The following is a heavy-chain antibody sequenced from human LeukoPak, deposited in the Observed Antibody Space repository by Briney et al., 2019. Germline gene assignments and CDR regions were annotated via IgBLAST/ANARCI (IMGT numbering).Heavy chain of an antibody. J-gene: IGHJ5*02. Sequence: SETLSLTCAVSGGSISSGGYSWSWIRQPPGKGLEWIGCIYHSGSTYYNPSLKSRVTISVDRSKNQFSLKLSSVTAADTAVYYCARSGWDYCDSSGPRSWFDPWGQGTLVTVSS. D-gene: IGHD3-22*01. CDR2: IYHSGST. CDR1: GGSISSGGYS. CDR3: ARSGWDYCDSSGPRSWFDP. V-gene: IGHV4-30-2*01.